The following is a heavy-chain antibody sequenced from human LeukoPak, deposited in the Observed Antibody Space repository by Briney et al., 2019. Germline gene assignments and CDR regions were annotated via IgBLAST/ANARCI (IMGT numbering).Heavy chain of an antibody. Sequence: GGSLRLSCAASGFTFDDYAMHWVRQAPGKGLEWVSGISWNSGSIGYADSVKGRFTISRDNAKNSLYLQMNSLRAEDTALYYCANDILTGYPYDAFDIWGQGTMVTVSS. V-gene: IGHV3-9*01. CDR2: ISWNSGSI. CDR3: ANDILTGYPYDAFDI. CDR1: GFTFDDYA. J-gene: IGHJ3*02. D-gene: IGHD3-9*01.